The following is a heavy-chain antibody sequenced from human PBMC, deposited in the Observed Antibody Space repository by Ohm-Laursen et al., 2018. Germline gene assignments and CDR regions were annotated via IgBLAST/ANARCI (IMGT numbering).Heavy chain of an antibody. J-gene: IGHJ6*02. CDR3: AGGDYYYNYGMDV. D-gene: IGHD2-21*02. Sequence: SLRLSCAAPGFTFSTYSMNWVRQAPGKGLEWVSFISSSSTTMYYADSVKGRFTISRDNAKNSVYLQMNSLRAEDTAVYFCAGGDYYYNYGMDVWGQGTTVTVSS. CDR2: ISSSSTTM. CDR1: GFTFSTYS. V-gene: IGHV3-48*01.